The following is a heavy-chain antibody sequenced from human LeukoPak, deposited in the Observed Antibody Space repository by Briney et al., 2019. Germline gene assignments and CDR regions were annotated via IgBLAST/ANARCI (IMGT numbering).Heavy chain of an antibody. CDR2: IYYSGST. CDR3: AREDYDSRPGDAFDI. V-gene: IGHV4-31*03. CDR1: GGSISSGGYY. Sequence: SQTLSLTCTVSGGSISSGGYYWSWIRQHPGKALEWIGYIYYSGSTYYNPSLKSRVTISVDTSKNQFSLKLSSVTAADTAVYYCAREDYDSRPGDAFDIWGQGTMVTVSS. D-gene: IGHD3-22*01. J-gene: IGHJ3*02.